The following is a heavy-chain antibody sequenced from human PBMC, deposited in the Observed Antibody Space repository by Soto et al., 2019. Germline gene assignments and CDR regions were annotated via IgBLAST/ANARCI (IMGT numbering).Heavy chain of an antibody. CDR3: ERDHGIGPARAYCSSTSCYGIRDY. CDR2: ISYDGSNK. Sequence: QVQLVESGGGVVQPGRSLRLSCAASGFTFSSYGMHWVRQAPGKGLEWVAVISYDGSNKYYADSVKGRFTISRDNSKNTLDLQMNSLRAEDTAVYYCERDHGIGPARAYCSSTSCYGIRDYWGQGTLVTVSS. CDR1: GFTFSSYG. J-gene: IGHJ4*02. D-gene: IGHD2-2*01. V-gene: IGHV3-30*03.